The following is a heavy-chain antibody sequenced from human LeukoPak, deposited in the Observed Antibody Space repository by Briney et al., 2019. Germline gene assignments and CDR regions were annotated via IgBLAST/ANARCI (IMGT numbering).Heavy chain of an antibody. CDR1: GGSFSGYY. V-gene: IGHV4-34*01. CDR2: INHSGNT. D-gene: IGHD3-3*01. J-gene: IGHJ4*02. CDR3: ARDYYDFWSGYPILRFDY. Sequence: PSETLSLTCAVYGGSFSGYYWSWIRQPPGKGLEWIGEINHSGNTNYNPSLKSRVTISVDTSKNQFSLKLSSVTAADTAVYYCARDYYDFWSGYPILRFDYWGQGTLVTVSS.